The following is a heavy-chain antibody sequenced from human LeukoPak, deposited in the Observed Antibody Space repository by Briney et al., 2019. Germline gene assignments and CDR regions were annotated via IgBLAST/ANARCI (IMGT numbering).Heavy chain of an antibody. J-gene: IGHJ6*03. Sequence: PGGSLRLSCAASGFTFSSYSMNWVRQAAGKGLEGVSSISSSSSYIFFADSVKGRFTISRDNDKNSLYLQMNSLRAEDTAVYYCARDSAAVGTGDMDVWGKGTTVTVSS. CDR3: ARDSAAVGTGDMDV. V-gene: IGHV3-21*01. D-gene: IGHD6-13*01. CDR2: ISSSSSYI. CDR1: GFTFSSYS.